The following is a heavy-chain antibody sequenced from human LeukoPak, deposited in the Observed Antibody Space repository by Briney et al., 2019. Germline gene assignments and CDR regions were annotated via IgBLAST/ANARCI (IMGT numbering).Heavy chain of an antibody. CDR2: INPNSGNT. J-gene: IGHJ3*02. V-gene: IGHV1-8*02. CDR1: GYTFTGYY. Sequence: ASVKVSCKASGYTFTGYYMHWVRQAPGQGLEWMGRINPNSGNTGYAQKFQGRVTMTRNTSISTAYMELSSLRSEDTAVYYCARWLYYYDSSGYGDDAFDIWGQGTMVTVSS. CDR3: ARWLYYYDSSGYGDDAFDI. D-gene: IGHD3-22*01.